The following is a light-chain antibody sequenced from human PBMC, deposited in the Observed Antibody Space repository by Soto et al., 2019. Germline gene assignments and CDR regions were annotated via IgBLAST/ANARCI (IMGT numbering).Light chain of an antibody. CDR2: DVT. CDR3: CSYAGSYTYV. CDR1: SKDVGGYNY. V-gene: IGLV2-11*01. J-gene: IGLJ1*01. Sequence: QSALTQPRSVSGSPGQSVTISCTGTSKDVGGYNYVSWFQHHPDKAPKLVIYDVTKRPSGVPDRFSGSKSGNTASLTISGLQTEDETDYYCCSYAGSYTYVFGTGTKLTVL.